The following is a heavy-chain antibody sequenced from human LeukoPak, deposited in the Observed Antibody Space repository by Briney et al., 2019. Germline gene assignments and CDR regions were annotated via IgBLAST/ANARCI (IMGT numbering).Heavy chain of an antibody. J-gene: IGHJ4*02. D-gene: IGHD3-10*01. Sequence: GGSLRLSCAASGFTFSSYAMIWVRQAPGKGLEWVSAISGSGGSTYYADSVKGRFTISRDNSKNTLYLQMNSLRAEDTAVYYCAKMRGYYGSGSYYNYWGQGTLVTVSS. CDR3: AKMRGYYGSGSYYNY. CDR1: GFTFSSYA. V-gene: IGHV3-23*01. CDR2: ISGSGGST.